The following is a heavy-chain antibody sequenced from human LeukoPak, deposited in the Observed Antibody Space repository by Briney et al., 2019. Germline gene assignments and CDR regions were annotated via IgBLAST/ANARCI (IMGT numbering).Heavy chain of an antibody. CDR1: GYSISSGYY. CDR3: ARDETYSDFWSGSTEGGKGYYLDY. CDR2: IYHSGRT. D-gene: IGHD3-3*01. Sequence: PSETLSLTCTVSGYSISSGYYWGWIRQPPGKGLEWIGSIYHSGRTYYNPSLKSRVTISVDTSKDQFSLKLGSVTAADTAVYFCARDETYSDFWSGSTEGGKGYYLDYWGQGILVTVSS. V-gene: IGHV4-38-2*02. J-gene: IGHJ4*02.